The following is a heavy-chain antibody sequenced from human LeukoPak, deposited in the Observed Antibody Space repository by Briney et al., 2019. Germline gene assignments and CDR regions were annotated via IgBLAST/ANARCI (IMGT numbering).Heavy chain of an antibody. CDR2: SSGSGGST. V-gene: IGHV3-23*01. CDR3: TSWGDTTAEYFQR. Sequence: PGGSLRLSCAGSGFTFSSYAMSWVRQAPGKGLEWVSASSGSGGSTYYADSVKGRFTISRDNSKNTVYLQMNSLRAEDTAVYYCTSWGDTTAEYFQRWGQGTLVTVSS. J-gene: IGHJ1*01. CDR1: GFTFSSYA. D-gene: IGHD2-21*02.